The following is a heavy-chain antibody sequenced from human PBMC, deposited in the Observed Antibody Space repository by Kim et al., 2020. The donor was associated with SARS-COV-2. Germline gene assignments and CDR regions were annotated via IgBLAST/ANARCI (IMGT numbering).Heavy chain of an antibody. D-gene: IGHD6-19*01. J-gene: IGHJ5*02. Sequence: ASTGKCRFTISKDNSKNTLYLQRNSLSAEDTAVYYCAKDSSGWPNGWFDPWGQGTLVTVSS. V-gene: IGHV3-23*01. CDR3: AKDSSGWPNGWFDP.